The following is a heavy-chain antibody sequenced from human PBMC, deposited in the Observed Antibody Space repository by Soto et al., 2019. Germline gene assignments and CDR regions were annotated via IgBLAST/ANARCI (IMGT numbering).Heavy chain of an antibody. CDR1: GFTFSSYS. CDR2: ISSSSSYI. J-gene: IGHJ4*02. Sequence: GGSLRLSCAASGFTFSSYSMNWVRQAPGKGLEWVSSISSSSSYIYYADSVKGRFTISRDNAKNSLYLQMNSLRAEDTAVYYCARDRIVGATVFDYLGQGTLVTVSS. CDR3: ARDRIVGATVFDY. V-gene: IGHV3-21*01. D-gene: IGHD1-26*01.